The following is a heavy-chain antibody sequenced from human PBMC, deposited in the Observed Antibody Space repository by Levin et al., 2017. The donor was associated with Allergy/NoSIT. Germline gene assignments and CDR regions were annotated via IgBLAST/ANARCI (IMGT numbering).Heavy chain of an antibody. D-gene: IGHD3-9*01. CDR2: ISAYNGNT. CDR3: ARDPQAFRYFDWGPGMSDAFDI. CDR1: GYTFTSYG. V-gene: IGHV1-18*01. J-gene: IGHJ3*02. Sequence: GASVKVSCKASGYTFTSYGISWVRQAPGQGLEWMGWISAYNGNTNYAQKLQGRVTMTTDTSTSTAYMELRSLRSDDTAVYYCARDPQAFRYFDWGPGMSDAFDIWGQGTMVTVSS.